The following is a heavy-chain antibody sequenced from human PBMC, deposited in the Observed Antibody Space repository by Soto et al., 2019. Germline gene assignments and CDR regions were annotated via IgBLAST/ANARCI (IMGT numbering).Heavy chain of an antibody. Sequence: PSETLSLTCTVPGDSINNRSYYWGGIRQPPGKVLEWIGSIYYSGSTYNNPSLKSRVSMSVDTSKNQFSLKLRSVTAADTALYYCARQRTSVVTQAYFDSWGQGSLVTVSS. D-gene: IGHD2-21*02. CDR3: ARQRTSVVTQAYFDS. J-gene: IGHJ4*02. CDR1: GDSINNRSYY. CDR2: IYYSGST. V-gene: IGHV4-39*01.